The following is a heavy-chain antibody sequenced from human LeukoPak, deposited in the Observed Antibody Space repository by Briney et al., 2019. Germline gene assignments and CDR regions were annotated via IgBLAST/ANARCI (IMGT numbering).Heavy chain of an antibody. CDR2: IYYSGST. V-gene: IGHV4-59*01. Sequence: PSETLSLTCAVYGGSFSGYYWSWIRQPPGKGLEWFGYIYYSGSTNYNPSLKSRVNILVDTSKNQFSLKLSSVTAADTAVYYCARAEVLPDYYDTSGAFEYWGQGTLVTVSS. CDR3: ARAEVLPDYYDTSGAFEY. J-gene: IGHJ4*02. CDR1: GGSFSGYY. D-gene: IGHD3-22*01.